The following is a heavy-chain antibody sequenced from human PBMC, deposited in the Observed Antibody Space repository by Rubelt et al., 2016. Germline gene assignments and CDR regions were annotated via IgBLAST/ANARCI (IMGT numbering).Heavy chain of an antibody. J-gene: IGHJ6*02. CDR1: GDSVSSNSAA. CDR2: TYYRSKWYN. V-gene: IGHV6-1*01. Sequence: QVQLQQSGPGLVKPSQTLSLTCAISGDSVSSNSAAWNWIRQSPSRGLAWLGRTYYRSKWYNDYAVAVTSRRTTTPDPSKNPFARQLNSVTPEDTAVYYCARAAAAFHGMDVWGQGTTVTVSS. D-gene: IGHD6-13*01. CDR3: ARAAAAFHGMDV.